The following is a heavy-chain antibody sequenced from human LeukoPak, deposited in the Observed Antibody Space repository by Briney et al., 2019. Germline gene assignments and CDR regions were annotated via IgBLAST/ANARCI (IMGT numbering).Heavy chain of an antibody. CDR3: ARVSFTYGPLDS. CDR1: RGSISSGGHY. Sequence: SETLSLTCNVSRGSISSGGHYWSCIRQRPGKGLEWMGYTYFTGSTYYNPSLQIRLIISANTSMTQFSLRLRSVTAADTAVYYCARVSFTYGPLDSWGPGILVTVSS. D-gene: IGHD4-17*01. J-gene: IGHJ4*02. CDR2: TYFTGST. V-gene: IGHV4-31*03.